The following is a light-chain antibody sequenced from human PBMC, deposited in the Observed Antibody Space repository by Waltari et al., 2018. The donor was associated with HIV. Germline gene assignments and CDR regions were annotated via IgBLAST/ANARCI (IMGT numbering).Light chain of an antibody. Sequence: QSALTQPASVSGSLGQSLTISCTGTRGDIGDYTYVSWYQQHPGEVPKVLIFSVSNRPSGVSSRFSGSKAGNTASLTLSGLQAEDEADYYCSSYTSNNTWVFGGGTKLTVL. CDR3: SSYTSNNTWV. CDR2: SVS. CDR1: RGDIGDYTY. V-gene: IGLV2-14*03. J-gene: IGLJ3*02.